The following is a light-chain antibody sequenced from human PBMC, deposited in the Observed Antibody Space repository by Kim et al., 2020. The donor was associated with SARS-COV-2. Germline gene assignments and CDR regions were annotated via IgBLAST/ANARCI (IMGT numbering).Light chain of an antibody. Sequence: ELVLTQSPATLSLSPGERATLSCRASQSVSSYLAWYQQKPGQAPRRVISDASNRATRSPARFSGSGCGTDFSSTISSLEPEDFAVYYCQQRSNWSYTFDQEKKLEIK. CDR2: DAS. CDR3: QQRSNWSYT. J-gene: IGKJ2*01. CDR1: QSVSSY. V-gene: IGKV3-11*01.